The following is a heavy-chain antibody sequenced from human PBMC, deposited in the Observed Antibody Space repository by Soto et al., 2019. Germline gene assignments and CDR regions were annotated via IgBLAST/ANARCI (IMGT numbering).Heavy chain of an antibody. Sequence: ASVKVSCKVSGYTLTELSMHWVRQAPGKGLEWMGGFDPEDGETIYAQKFQGRVTMTEDTSTDTAYMELSSLRSEDTAVYYCATEGRQEYSYGRGPYYYYGMDVWGQETTVT. J-gene: IGHJ6*02. CDR1: GYTLTELS. CDR3: ATEGRQEYSYGRGPYYYYGMDV. CDR2: FDPEDGET. V-gene: IGHV1-24*01. D-gene: IGHD5-18*01.